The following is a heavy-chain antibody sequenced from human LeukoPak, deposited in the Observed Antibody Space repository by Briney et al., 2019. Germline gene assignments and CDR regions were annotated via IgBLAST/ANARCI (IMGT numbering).Heavy chain of an antibody. D-gene: IGHD5-24*01. CDR3: AREGDGYIFDY. CDR2: IYYSGST. V-gene: IGHV4-31*03. J-gene: IGHJ4*02. Sequence: SETLSLTCTVSGGSIGSGGYYWSWIRQHPGKGLEWIGYIYYSGSTYYNPSLKSRVTISVDTSKNQFSLKLSSVTAADTAVYYCAREGDGYIFDYWGQGTLVTVSS. CDR1: GGSIGSGGYY.